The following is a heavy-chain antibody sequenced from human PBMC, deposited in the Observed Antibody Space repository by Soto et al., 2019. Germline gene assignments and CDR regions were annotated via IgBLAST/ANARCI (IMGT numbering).Heavy chain of an antibody. CDR3: TRDQGGSYDSWFDP. J-gene: IGHJ5*02. D-gene: IGHD1-26*01. Sequence: EVHIVESGGGLVQPGGSLRLSCNFTFSMYSMDWVRQAPGKGLEWVASISSGGVYIKYGDSVKGRFTISRDNAKNSVPRQMNSLSVDDTALYFCTRDQGGSYDSWFDPWGQGTLVTVSS. V-gene: IGHV3-21*01. CDR2: ISSGGVYI. CDR1: FTFSMYS.